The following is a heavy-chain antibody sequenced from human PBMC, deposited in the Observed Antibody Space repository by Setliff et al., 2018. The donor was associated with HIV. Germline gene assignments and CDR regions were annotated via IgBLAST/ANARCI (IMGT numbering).Heavy chain of an antibody. Sequence: PSETLSLTCTVSGDSINSGDSYWTWIRHHPGKGLEWIGYIYYSGSTNYNPSLKSRVIISVDSSKNQFFLKLTSVTAADTAMYYCARVSQDLLGDFDIWGQGTMVTVSS. J-gene: IGHJ3*02. CDR3: ARVSQDLLGDFDI. V-gene: IGHV4-31*03. CDR1: GDSINSGDSY. D-gene: IGHD3-16*01. CDR2: IYYSGST.